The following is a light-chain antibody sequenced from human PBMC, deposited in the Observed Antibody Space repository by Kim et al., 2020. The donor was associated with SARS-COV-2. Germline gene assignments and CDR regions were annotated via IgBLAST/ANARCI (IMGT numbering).Light chain of an antibody. CDR3: CSYAGSYTLV. V-gene: IGLV2-11*01. Sequence: GQSVTISCTRTSSDVGGYNHVSWYQQPPGKAPNLMIYDVTKRPAGVPARFSGSKSGNTASLTIAGLQAEDEADYYCCSYAGSYTLVFGTGTKVTVL. CDR2: DVT. J-gene: IGLJ1*01. CDR1: SSDVGGYNH.